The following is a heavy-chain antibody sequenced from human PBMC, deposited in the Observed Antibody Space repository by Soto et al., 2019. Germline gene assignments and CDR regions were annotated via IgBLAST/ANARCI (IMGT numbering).Heavy chain of an antibody. CDR3: AKGSKFTIFSPNDY. V-gene: IGHV3-23*01. CDR2: LSGNSGTT. Sequence: GGSLRLSCAASGFTFSTYAMTWVRQAPGKGLEWVSALSGNSGTTYSADSVKGRFTISRGNSRNTLYLQMSSLRAEDTALYYCAKGSKFTIFSPNDYWGQGTLVTVSS. D-gene: IGHD3-3*01. CDR1: GFTFSTYA. J-gene: IGHJ4*02.